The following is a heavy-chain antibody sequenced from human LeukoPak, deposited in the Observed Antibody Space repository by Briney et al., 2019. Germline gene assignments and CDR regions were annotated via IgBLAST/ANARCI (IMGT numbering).Heavy chain of an antibody. CDR3: AREKLDTRGYVDY. Sequence: GGSLRLSCAGSGFTSSTYWMSWVRQAPGKGLDWVANIKQDGTDKYYVDSVKGRFTISRDNAKNLLYLQMNSLRAEDTAVYYCAREKLDTRGYVDYWGQGTLVTVSS. V-gene: IGHV3-7*01. CDR1: GFTSSTYW. D-gene: IGHD3-22*01. J-gene: IGHJ4*02. CDR2: IKQDGTDK.